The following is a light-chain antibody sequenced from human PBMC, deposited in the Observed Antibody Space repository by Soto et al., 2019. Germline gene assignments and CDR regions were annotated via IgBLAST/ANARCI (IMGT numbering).Light chain of an antibody. J-gene: IGLJ1*01. CDR1: SSDVGSYNL. CDR3: CSHAGSTTYV. CDR2: EVS. Sequence: QSVLTQPASVSGSPGQSITISCTGTSSDVGSYNLVSWYQQHPGKAPKLMIFEVSKRPSGVSNRFSGSQSDNTASLAISGLQAEDEADYYCCSHAGSTTYVFGTGTKVTVL. V-gene: IGLV2-23*02.